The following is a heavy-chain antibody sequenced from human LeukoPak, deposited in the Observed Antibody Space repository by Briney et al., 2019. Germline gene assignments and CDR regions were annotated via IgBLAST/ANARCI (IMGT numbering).Heavy chain of an antibody. CDR1: GYTFTGYY. Sequence: ASVKVSCKASGYTFTGYYMHWVRQAPGQGLEWVGWINPNSGGTNYAQKFQGRVTMTRDTSISTAYMELSRLRSDDTAVYYCARQHLDYYDSSGYYYWGQGTLVTVSS. V-gene: IGHV1-2*02. CDR2: INPNSGGT. CDR3: ARQHLDYYDSSGYYY. J-gene: IGHJ4*02. D-gene: IGHD3-22*01.